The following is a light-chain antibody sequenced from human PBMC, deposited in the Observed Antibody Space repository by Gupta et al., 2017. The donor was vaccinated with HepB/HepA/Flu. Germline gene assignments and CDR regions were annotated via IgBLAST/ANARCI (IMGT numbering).Light chain of an antibody. V-gene: IGLV2-14*03. J-gene: IGLJ2*01. CDR2: DVY. CDR3: SCYTSSKTVV. Sequence: QSALPQPPSVSAAPGHSITIICTGSTSDVGAYNDVTWYQQHPGKAPKVMIYDVYYRPSGVSNRFSGSKSGNTASLTISGLQAEDDANYYCSCYTSSKTVVFGGGT. CDR1: TSDVGAYND.